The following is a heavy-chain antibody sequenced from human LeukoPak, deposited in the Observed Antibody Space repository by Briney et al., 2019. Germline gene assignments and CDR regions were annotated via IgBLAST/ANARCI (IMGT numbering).Heavy chain of an antibody. CDR1: GFTVSSNY. Sequence: GGSLRLSCAASGFTVSSNYMSWVCQAPGKGLEWVSVIYSGGSTYYADSVKGRFTISRDNSKNTLYLQMNSLRAEDTAVYYCARDFTRSGWFDPWGQGTLVTVSS. CDR3: ARDFTRSGWFDP. D-gene: IGHD3-10*01. CDR2: IYSGGST. V-gene: IGHV3-53*01. J-gene: IGHJ5*02.